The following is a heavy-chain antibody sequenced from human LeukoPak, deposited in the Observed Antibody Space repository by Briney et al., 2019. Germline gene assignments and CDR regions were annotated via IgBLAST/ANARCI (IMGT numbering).Heavy chain of an antibody. D-gene: IGHD3-22*01. CDR1: GGSFSGYY. CDR2: INHSGST. J-gene: IGHJ4*02. Sequence: SETLSLTCAVYGGSFSGYYWSWIRQPPGKGLEWIGEINHSGSTNYNPSLKSRVTISVDTSKNQFSLKLSSVTAADTAVYYCARGPLYYYDSSGYRSDYWGQGTLVTVSS. V-gene: IGHV4-34*01. CDR3: ARGPLYYYDSSGYRSDY.